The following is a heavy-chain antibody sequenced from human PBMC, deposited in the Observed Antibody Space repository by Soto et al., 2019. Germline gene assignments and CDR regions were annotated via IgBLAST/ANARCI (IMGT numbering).Heavy chain of an antibody. Sequence: QVQLVQSGAEVKKPGASVKVSCKASGYSFTGYNMHWVRQAPGQGLEWMGWINPNSGDTNYAQKVQGRVTMTRDTSITTAYMELSRLRSDDTAVYYCAREGSSSSKYFHHWGQGTLVTVSS. CDR1: GYSFTGYN. V-gene: IGHV1-2*02. CDR2: INPNSGDT. D-gene: IGHD6-6*01. J-gene: IGHJ1*01. CDR3: AREGSSSSKYFHH.